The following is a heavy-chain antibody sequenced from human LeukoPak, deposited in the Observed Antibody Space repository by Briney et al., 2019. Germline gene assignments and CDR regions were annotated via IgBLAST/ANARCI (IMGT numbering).Heavy chain of an antibody. CDR1: GFTFNSYA. D-gene: IGHD6-13*01. Sequence: PGGSLRLSCAASGFTFNSYAMSWVRQAPGKGLEWVSAISGSGGSTYYADSVKGRFTISRDNSKNTLYLQMNSLRAEDTALYYCAKDGSWRDYYYYGMDVWGQGTTVTVSS. V-gene: IGHV3-23*01. J-gene: IGHJ6*02. CDR2: ISGSGGST. CDR3: AKDGSWRDYYYYGMDV.